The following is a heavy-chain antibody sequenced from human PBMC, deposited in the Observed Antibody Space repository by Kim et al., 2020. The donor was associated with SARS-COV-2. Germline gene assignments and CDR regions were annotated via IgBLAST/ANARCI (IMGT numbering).Heavy chain of an antibody. CDR1: GYTLTGYY. CDR2: INPNSGGT. J-gene: IGHJ6*02. D-gene: IGHD2-2*01. Sequence: ASVKVSCKASGYTLTGYYMHWVRQAPGQGLEWMGRINPNSGGTNYAQKFQGRVTMTRDTSISTAYMELSRLSHDDTAVYYCATGDRIVVVPAAILFSAGYYYYYGMDVWGQGTTVTVSS. CDR3: ATGDRIVVVPAAILFSAGYYYYYGMDV. V-gene: IGHV1-2*06.